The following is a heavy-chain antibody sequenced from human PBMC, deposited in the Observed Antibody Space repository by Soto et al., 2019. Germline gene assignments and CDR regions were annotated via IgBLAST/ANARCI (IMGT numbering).Heavy chain of an antibody. J-gene: IGHJ5*02. Sequence: ASVKVSCKASGYTFTSYAMHWVRQAPGQRLEWMGWINAGNGNTKYSQKFQGRVTITRDTSASTAYMELSSLRSEDTAVYYCARALNYCSGGSCYSGTTRNWFDPWGQGTLVTVSS. CDR1: GYTFTSYA. V-gene: IGHV1-3*01. CDR3: ARALNYCSGGSCYSGTTRNWFDP. CDR2: INAGNGNT. D-gene: IGHD2-15*01.